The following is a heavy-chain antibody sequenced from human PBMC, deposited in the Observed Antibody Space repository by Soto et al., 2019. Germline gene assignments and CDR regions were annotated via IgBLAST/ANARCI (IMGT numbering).Heavy chain of an antibody. J-gene: IGHJ6*02. D-gene: IGHD2-15*01. CDR3: ARDCDATSCYGMDA. V-gene: IGHV1-2*02. Sequence: AASVKVSCKASGYSFTDYYIHWVRRAPGQGLEWVGWINPKSGGTNYAQKFQDGITLTRDRSISTAYMELTRLRSDDTAVYFCARDCDATSCYGMDAWGQGTTVTVSS. CDR1: GYSFTDYY. CDR2: INPKSGGT.